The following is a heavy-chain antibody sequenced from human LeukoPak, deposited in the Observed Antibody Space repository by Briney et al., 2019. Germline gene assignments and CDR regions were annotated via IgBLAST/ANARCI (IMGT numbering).Heavy chain of an antibody. CDR1: GFTFSHYW. D-gene: IGHD2-15*01. Sequence: GGSLRLSCAASGFTFSHYWMSWVRQAPGRGLEWVANIKPDGSQKDYVDFVKGRFTISRDNAKNSLYLQMDSLRAEDTAVYFCAGEDMWAFDIWGQGTMVTVSS. J-gene: IGHJ3*02. CDR3: AGEDMWAFDI. CDR2: IKPDGSQK. V-gene: IGHV3-7*01.